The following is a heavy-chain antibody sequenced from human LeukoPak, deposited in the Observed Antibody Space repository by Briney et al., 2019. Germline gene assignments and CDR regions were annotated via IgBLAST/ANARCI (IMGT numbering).Heavy chain of an antibody. V-gene: IGHV1-69*05. CDR3: AVRPAPRGVTAFLDY. D-gene: IGHD1-14*01. J-gene: IGHJ4*02. Sequence: SVKVSCKASGGTFSSYAISWVRHAPGQGLEWMGGIIPIFGTANYAQKFQGRVTITTDESTSTAYMELSSLRSEDTAVYYCAVRPAPRGVTAFLDYWGQGTLVTVSS. CDR1: GGTFSSYA. CDR2: IIPIFGTA.